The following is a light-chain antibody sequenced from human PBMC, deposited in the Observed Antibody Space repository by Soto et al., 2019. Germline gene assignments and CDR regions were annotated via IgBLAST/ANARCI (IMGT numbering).Light chain of an antibody. Sequence: DIQMTQSPSSLSASVGDRVTITCRASQGISNNLAWYQHKPGKAPKLLIHAASTLQSGVPSRFSGSGFGTEFTLTISSLQPEDVATYYCQKYNSAPATFGPGTQVDI. CDR3: QKYNSAPAT. CDR1: QGISNN. CDR2: AAS. J-gene: IGKJ3*01. V-gene: IGKV1-27*01.